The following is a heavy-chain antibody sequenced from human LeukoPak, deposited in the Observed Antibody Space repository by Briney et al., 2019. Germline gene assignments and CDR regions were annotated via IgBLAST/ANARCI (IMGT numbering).Heavy chain of an antibody. J-gene: IGHJ4*02. V-gene: IGHV4-34*01. CDR2: INHSGST. Sequence: SETLSLTCAVYGGSFSGYYWSWIRQPPGKRLEWIGEINHSGSTNYNPSLKSRVTISVDTSKNQFSLKLSSVTAADTAVYHCASTYYYGSGSYYMVDYWGQGTLVTVSS. D-gene: IGHD3-10*01. CDR3: ASTYYYGSGSYYMVDY. CDR1: GGSFSGYY.